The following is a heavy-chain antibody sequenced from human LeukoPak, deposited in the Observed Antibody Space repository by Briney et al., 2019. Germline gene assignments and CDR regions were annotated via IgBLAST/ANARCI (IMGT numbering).Heavy chain of an antibody. D-gene: IGHD3-16*02. J-gene: IGHJ4*02. Sequence: GGSLRLSCAASGFTFSDYAMSWVRQAPGKGLEWVSAISGSGGSTYYADSVKGRFTISRDNSKNTLYLQMNSLRAEDTAVYYCARAYVWGSYRSQYYFDYWGQGTLVTVSS. V-gene: IGHV3-23*01. CDR3: ARAYVWGSYRSQYYFDY. CDR2: ISGSGGST. CDR1: GFTFSDYA.